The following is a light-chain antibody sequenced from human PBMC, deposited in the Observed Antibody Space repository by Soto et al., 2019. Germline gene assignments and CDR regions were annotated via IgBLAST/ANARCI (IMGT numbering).Light chain of an antibody. V-gene: IGKV1-27*01. J-gene: IGKJ3*01. CDR1: QGISNY. CDR3: QKCNVAPPFT. CDR2: AAS. Sequence: DIQMTQSPSSLSASVGDRVTITCRASQGISNYLAWYQQKPGKVPKLLIYAASTLQSGVPSRFSGSGSGTDFTLTISSLQPEDVATYYCQKCNVAPPFTFGPGTKVDIK.